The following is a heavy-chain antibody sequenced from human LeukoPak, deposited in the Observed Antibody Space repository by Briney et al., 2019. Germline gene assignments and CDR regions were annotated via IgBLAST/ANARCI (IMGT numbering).Heavy chain of an antibody. J-gene: IGHJ4*02. CDR3: ARVQSDILTGYRDYFDY. CDR1: GGSISSYY. V-gene: IGHV4-59*01. CDR2: IYYSGST. D-gene: IGHD3-9*01. Sequence: PSETLSLTCTVSGGSISSYYWSWIRQPPGKGLEWIGYIYYSGSTNYNPSLKSRVTISVDTSKNQFSLKLSSVTAADTAVYYRARVQSDILTGYRDYFDYWGQGTLVTVSS.